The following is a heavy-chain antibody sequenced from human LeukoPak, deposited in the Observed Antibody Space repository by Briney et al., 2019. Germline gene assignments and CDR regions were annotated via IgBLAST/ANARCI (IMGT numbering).Heavy chain of an antibody. Sequence: ASVKVSCKASGYTFTGYYMHWVRQAPGQGLEWMGWINPNSGGTNYAQKFQGRVTMTRDMSTSTVYMELSSLRSEDTAVYYCARDVPGGGNRNFDYWGQGTLVTVSS. CDR2: INPNSGGT. CDR1: GYTFTGYY. J-gene: IGHJ4*02. CDR3: ARDVPGGGNRNFDY. V-gene: IGHV1-2*02. D-gene: IGHD4-23*01.